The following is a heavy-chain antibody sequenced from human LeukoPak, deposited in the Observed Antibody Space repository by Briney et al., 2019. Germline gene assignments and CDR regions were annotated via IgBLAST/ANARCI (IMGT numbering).Heavy chain of an antibody. V-gene: IGHV1-69*04. Sequence: ASVKVSCKASGGIFSSYAISWVRQAPGQGLEWMGRIIPILGIANYAQKFQGRVTITADKSTSTAYMDLSSLRSEDTAVYYCARDLPPYYFDYWGQGTLVTVSP. J-gene: IGHJ4*02. CDR2: IIPILGIA. CDR3: ARDLPPYYFDY. CDR1: GGIFSSYA.